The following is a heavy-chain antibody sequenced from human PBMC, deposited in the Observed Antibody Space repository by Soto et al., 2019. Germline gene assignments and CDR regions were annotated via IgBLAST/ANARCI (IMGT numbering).Heavy chain of an antibody. D-gene: IGHD2-21*01. J-gene: IGHJ4*02. CDR3: ARILWSDSVTSIDY. CDR1: EGNVICRCLC. CDR2: IYYTGST. V-gene: IGHV4-31*02. Sequence: SVTKSLTWTVAEGNVICRCLCWTFIKKPPGKGLEWIGNIYYTGSTYYNSSLKSRLSISVDTSKNQFSLRLNSLTAADTAVYYCARILWSDSVTSIDYWGPGTLVTVSS.